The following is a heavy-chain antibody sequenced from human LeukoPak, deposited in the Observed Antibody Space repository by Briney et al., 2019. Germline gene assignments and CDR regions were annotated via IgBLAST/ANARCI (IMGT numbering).Heavy chain of an antibody. CDR2: IYSGGST. CDR1: GFTVSSSY. J-gene: IGHJ4*02. V-gene: IGHV3-53*01. D-gene: IGHD6-19*01. CDR3: ARVAAVAGADFDF. Sequence: GGSLRLSCAASGFTVSSSYMSWVRQAPGKGLEWVSLIYSGGSTYYADSVKGRFTISRDNSKNTLYLQMNSLRAEDTAVYYCARVAAVAGADFDFWGQGTLVTASS.